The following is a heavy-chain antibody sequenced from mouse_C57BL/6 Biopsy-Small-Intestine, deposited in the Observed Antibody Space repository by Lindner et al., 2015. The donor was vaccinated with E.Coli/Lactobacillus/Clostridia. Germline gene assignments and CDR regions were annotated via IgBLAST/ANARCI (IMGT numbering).Heavy chain of an antibody. CDR1: GFTFSNYG. J-gene: IGHJ1*03. Sequence: VQLQESGGGLVKPGGSLKLSCAASGFTFSNYGMHWVRQAPEKGLEWVAYISSGSSTIYYADTVKGRSTISRDNAKNTLFLQMTSLRSEDTAIYYCARKHYGSSYVDWFFDVWGTGTTVTVSS. CDR3: ARKHYGSSYVDWFFDV. CDR2: ISSGSSTI. D-gene: IGHD1-1*01. V-gene: IGHV5-17*01.